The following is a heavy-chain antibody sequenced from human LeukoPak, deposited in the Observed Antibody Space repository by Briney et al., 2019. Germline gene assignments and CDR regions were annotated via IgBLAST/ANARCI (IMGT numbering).Heavy chain of an antibody. D-gene: IGHD2-2*01. Sequence: PGGSLRLSCAASGFTFSTYTMNWVRQAPGKGLEWVSSISSSGSTIYYADSVKGRFTISRDNAKNSLYLQMNSLRAEDTAVYYCARAKYCSSTSCYDYVIDYWGQGTLVTVSS. CDR2: ISSSGSTI. CDR3: ARAKYCSSTSCYDYVIDY. J-gene: IGHJ4*02. CDR1: GFTFSTYT. V-gene: IGHV3-21*04.